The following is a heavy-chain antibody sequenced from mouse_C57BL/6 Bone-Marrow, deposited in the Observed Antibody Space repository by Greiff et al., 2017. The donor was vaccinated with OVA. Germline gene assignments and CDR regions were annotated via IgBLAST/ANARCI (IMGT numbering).Heavy chain of an antibody. CDR3: ANPRDYYGSAWFAY. Sequence: VQLQQSGPELVKPGASVKISCKASGYTFTDYYMNWVKQSHGKSLEWIGDINPNNGGTSYNQKFKGKATLTVDKSSSTAYMELRSLTSEDSAVYYCANPRDYYGSAWFAYWGQGTLVTVSA. J-gene: IGHJ3*01. CDR2: INPNNGGT. CDR1: GYTFTDYY. D-gene: IGHD1-1*01. V-gene: IGHV1-26*01.